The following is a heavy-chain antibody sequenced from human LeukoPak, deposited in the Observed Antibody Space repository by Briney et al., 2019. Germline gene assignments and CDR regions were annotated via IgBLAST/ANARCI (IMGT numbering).Heavy chain of an antibody. CDR2: VNAEGGNT. V-gene: IGHV3-23*01. Sequence: GGSLRLSCAASGFTFDNYRMSWVRQAPGKGLEWVSTVNAEGGNTYYADSVKGRFTISRDNSKSTLILQMNSLRVEDTALYYCTKRVKYGGTWDHFADWGQGTLVTVSS. CDR3: TKRVKYGGTWDHFAD. CDR1: GFTFDNYR. J-gene: IGHJ4*02. D-gene: IGHD1-26*01.